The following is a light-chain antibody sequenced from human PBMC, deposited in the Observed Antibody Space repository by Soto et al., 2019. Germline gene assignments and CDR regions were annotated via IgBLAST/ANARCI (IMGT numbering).Light chain of an antibody. CDR1: QSVGRN. Sequence: EIVMTQSPATLAVSPGERVTLSCRASQSVGRNLAWYQQRPGQAPRLLIYDASPRATTIPDRFSGSGSETDFTPTLRSLQSEDLSVYYCQQYNHWPYTFGQGTKLE. CDR3: QQYNHWPYT. J-gene: IGKJ2*01. V-gene: IGKV3-15*01. CDR2: DAS.